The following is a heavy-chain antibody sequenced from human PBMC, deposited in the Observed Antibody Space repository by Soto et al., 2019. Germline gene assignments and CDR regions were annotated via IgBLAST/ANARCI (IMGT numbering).Heavy chain of an antibody. CDR3: ARGLFGELLGTAYNWFDP. J-gene: IGHJ5*02. V-gene: IGHV3-30*03. CDR2: ISYDGSNK. CDR1: GLTFSSYG. Sequence: GGSLRLSCAASGLTFSSYGMHWVRQAPGKGLEWVAVISYDGSNKYYADSVKGRFTISRDNSKNTLYLQMNSLRAEDTAVYYCARGLFGELLGTAYNWFDPWGQGTLVTVSS. D-gene: IGHD3-10*02.